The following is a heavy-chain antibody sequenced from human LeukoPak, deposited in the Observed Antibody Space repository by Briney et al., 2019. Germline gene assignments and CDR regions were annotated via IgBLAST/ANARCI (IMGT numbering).Heavy chain of an antibody. Sequence: SETLSLTCTVSGGSISSYYWSWIRQLPGKGLEWIGYIYHSGSTYYNPSLKSRVTISVDSSKNQFSLKLSSVTAADTAVYYCARDLRLEGYSYGYNYWGQGTLVTVSS. J-gene: IGHJ4*02. D-gene: IGHD5-18*01. CDR2: IYHSGST. V-gene: IGHV4-59*12. CDR3: ARDLRLEGYSYGYNY. CDR1: GGSISSYY.